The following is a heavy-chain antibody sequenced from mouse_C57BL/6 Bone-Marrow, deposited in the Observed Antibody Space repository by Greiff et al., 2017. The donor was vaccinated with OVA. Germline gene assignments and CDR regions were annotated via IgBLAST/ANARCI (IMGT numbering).Heavy chain of an antibody. J-gene: IGHJ4*01. CDR2: ISNGGGST. D-gene: IGHD1-1*01. Sequence: DVQLQESGGGLVQPGGSLKLSCAASGFTFSDYYMYWVRQTPEQRLEWVAYISNGGGSTYYPDTVKGRFTISRDNATNTLYLQMSRLKSEDTAMYYCARRSSLYYYAMDYWGQGTSVTVSS. CDR1: GFTFSDYY. V-gene: IGHV5-12*01. CDR3: ARRSSLYYYAMDY.